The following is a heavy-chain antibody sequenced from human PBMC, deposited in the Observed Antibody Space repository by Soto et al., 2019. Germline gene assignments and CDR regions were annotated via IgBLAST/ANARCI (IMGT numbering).Heavy chain of an antibody. CDR2: FNPASTGA. D-gene: IGHD3-16*01. V-gene: IGHV1-46*01. Sequence: ASVKVSCKASGYTFTSYYMHWLRQAPGQGLEWVGFFNPASTGATHAQKFQGRVTMTKDTSASTAYLELSRLRSDDTAVYYCASGITFGPDAFDIWGQGTMVTVS. CDR1: GYTFTSYY. CDR3: ASGITFGPDAFDI. J-gene: IGHJ3*02.